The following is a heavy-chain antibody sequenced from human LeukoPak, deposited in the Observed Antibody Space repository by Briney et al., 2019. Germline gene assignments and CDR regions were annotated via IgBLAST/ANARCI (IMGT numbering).Heavy chain of an antibody. CDR3: ARVIYDILTGYYNDY. CDR2: IYPSGST. V-gene: IGHV4-30-2*01. CDR1: GGSISSGDYY. D-gene: IGHD3-9*01. Sequence: SETLSLTCTVSGGSISSGDYYWSWIRQPPGKGLEWIGYIYPSGSTYYNPSLKSRVTISVDTSKNQFSLKLSSVTAADTAVYYCARVIYDILTGYYNDYWGQGTLVTVSS. J-gene: IGHJ4*02.